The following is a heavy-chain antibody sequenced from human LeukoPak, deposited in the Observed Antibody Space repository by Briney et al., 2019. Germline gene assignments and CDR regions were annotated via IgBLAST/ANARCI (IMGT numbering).Heavy chain of an antibody. V-gene: IGHV3-74*01. CDR1: GFTFSSYW. Sequence: GGSLRLSCAAPGFTFSSYWMHWVRQAPGKGLVWVSRIDFDGSGTPYADSVRGRFTISRDNAKNTLYLQMNSLRAEDTAVYYCAIWFGELSGSWGQGTLVTVSS. D-gene: IGHD3-10*01. J-gene: IGHJ5*02. CDR2: IDFDGSGT. CDR3: AIWFGELSGS.